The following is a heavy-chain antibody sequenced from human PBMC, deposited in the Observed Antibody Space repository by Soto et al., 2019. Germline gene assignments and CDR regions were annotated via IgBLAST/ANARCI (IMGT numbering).Heavy chain of an antibody. CDR2: IYSGGST. Sequence: EVQLVETGGGLIQPGGSLRLSCAASGFTVSSNYMSWVRQAPGKGLXXXSVIYSGGSTYYADSVKGRFTISRDNSKNTLYLQMNSLRAEDTAVYYCASGVNWNYFYYGMDVWGQGTTVTVSS. D-gene: IGHD1-1*01. J-gene: IGHJ6*02. V-gene: IGHV3-53*02. CDR3: ASGVNWNYFYYGMDV. CDR1: GFTVSSNY.